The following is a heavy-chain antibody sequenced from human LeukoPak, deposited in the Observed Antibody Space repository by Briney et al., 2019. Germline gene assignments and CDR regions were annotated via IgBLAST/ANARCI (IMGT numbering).Heavy chain of an antibody. CDR2: IYTSGGT. Sequence: PSQTLSLTCTVSGGSISSGSYYWSWIRQPAGKGLEWIGRIYTSGGTNYNPSLKSRITVSVDTSKSQFSLKLTSVTAADTAVYYCASSFRGYSYYRFDYWGQGTLVIVSS. CDR3: ASSFRGYSYYRFDY. J-gene: IGHJ4*02. V-gene: IGHV4-61*02. D-gene: IGHD5-18*01. CDR1: GGSISSGSYY.